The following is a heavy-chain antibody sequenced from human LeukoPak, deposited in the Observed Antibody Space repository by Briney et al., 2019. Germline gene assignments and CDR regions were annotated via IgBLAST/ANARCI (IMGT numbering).Heavy chain of an antibody. CDR2: IYYSGST. D-gene: IGHD6-13*01. CDR1: GGSFRSCY. CDR3: ARVYYSSSYDYWYFDL. Sequence: PAETLSLTCTVSGGSFRSCYGSWIRQPPGKGLEWIGSIYYSGSTNYYPSLKSRVTISVDKSKNQLSLKLGSVTAADTAVYYCARVYYSSSYDYWYFDLWGRGTLVTVSS. J-gene: IGHJ2*01. V-gene: IGHV4-59*01.